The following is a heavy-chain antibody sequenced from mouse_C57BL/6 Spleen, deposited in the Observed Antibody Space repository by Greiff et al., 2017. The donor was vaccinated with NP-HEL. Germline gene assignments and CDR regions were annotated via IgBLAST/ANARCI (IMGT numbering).Heavy chain of an antibody. Sequence: QVQLQQPGAELVKPGASVKLSCKASGYTFTSYWMHWVKQRPGRGLEWIGRIDPNSGGTKYNEKFKSKATLTVDKPSSTAYMRLSSLPSEDSAVYYCAREDLDGGFAYWGQGTLVTVSA. J-gene: IGHJ3*01. CDR1: GYTFTSYW. CDR3: AREDLDGGFAY. V-gene: IGHV1-72*01. CDR2: IDPNSGGT.